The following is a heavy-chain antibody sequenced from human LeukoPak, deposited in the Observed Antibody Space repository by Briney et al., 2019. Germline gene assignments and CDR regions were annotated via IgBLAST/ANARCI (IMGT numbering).Heavy chain of an antibody. CDR3: ARGPHAPIYYYGMDV. CDR2: IYHTGTT. Sequence: SETLSLTCTVSGGSISTFHWSWIRQPPGKGLEWIGYIYHTGTTNYSPSLKSRVTISVDTSKNQLSLKLNSVTAADTAVYYCARGPHAPIYYYGMDVWGQGTTVTVSS. V-gene: IGHV4-59*01. J-gene: IGHJ6*02. D-gene: IGHD2-2*01. CDR1: GGSISTFH.